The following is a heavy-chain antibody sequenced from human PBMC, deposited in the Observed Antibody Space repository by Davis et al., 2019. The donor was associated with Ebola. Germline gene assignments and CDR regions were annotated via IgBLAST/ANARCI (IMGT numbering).Heavy chain of an antibody. Sequence: PGGSLRLSCAASGFTFSSYSMNWVRQAPGKGLEWVSSISSSSSYIYYADSVKGRFTISRDNAKNSLYLQMNSLRAEDTAVYYCARTPVVVVAATHLHNWFDPWGQGTLVTVSS. CDR3: ARTPVVVVAATHLHNWFDP. CDR2: ISSSSSYI. D-gene: IGHD2-15*01. J-gene: IGHJ5*02. V-gene: IGHV3-21*01. CDR1: GFTFSSYS.